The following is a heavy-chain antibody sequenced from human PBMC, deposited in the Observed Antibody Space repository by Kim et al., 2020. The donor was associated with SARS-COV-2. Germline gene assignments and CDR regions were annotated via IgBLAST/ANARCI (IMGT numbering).Heavy chain of an antibody. J-gene: IGHJ4*02. CDR1: GFTFSSYG. Sequence: GGSLRLSCAASGFTFSSYGMHWVRQAPGKGLEWVAVTWYDGSNKYYADSVKGRFTISRDNSKNTLYLQMNSLRAEDTAVYYCARKGLLGAERAFDYWGQGTLVTVSS. V-gene: IGHV3-33*01. CDR3: ARKGLLGAERAFDY. D-gene: IGHD1-26*01. CDR2: TWYDGSNK.